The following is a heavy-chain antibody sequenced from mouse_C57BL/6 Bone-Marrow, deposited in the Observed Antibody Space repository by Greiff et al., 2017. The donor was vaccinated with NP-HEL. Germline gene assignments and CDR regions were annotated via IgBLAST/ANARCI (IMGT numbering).Heavy chain of an antibody. J-gene: IGHJ2*01. CDR3: ARRMVTDY. CDR2: INSDGGST. Sequence: EVKLVESGGGLVQPGESLKLSCESNEYEFPSHDMSWVRKTPEKRLEFVAAINSDGGSTYYADTMERRVISSRDKTKKTLYLQMSSLRAEDTALYYCARRMVTDYWGQGTTLTVYS. V-gene: IGHV5-2*01. D-gene: IGHD2-2*01. CDR1: EYEFPSHD.